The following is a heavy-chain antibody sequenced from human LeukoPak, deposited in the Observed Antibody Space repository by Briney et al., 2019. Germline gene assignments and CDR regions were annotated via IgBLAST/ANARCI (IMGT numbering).Heavy chain of an antibody. CDR2: INPNSGGT. D-gene: IGHD5-18*01. CDR3: AREGTAMVTLDY. V-gene: IGHV1-2*02. CDR1: GYTFTGYY. J-gene: IGHJ4*02. Sequence: ASVTVSCKASGYTFTGYYMHWVRPAPGQGREWMGWINPNSGGTNYAQKFQGRVTMTRDTSISTAYMELSRLRSDDTAVYYGAREGTAMVTLDYWGQGTLVTVSS.